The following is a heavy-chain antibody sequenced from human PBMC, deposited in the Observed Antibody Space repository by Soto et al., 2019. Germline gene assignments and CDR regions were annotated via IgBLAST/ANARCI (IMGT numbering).Heavy chain of an antibody. CDR3: ASDPPPPGY. CDR2: ISAYNGNT. Sequence: QVQLVQSGAEVKKPGASVKVSCKASGYTFASYAISWMRQAPGQGVECMGWISAYNGNTNYAAKLQGRVTITTDTSTSTAYMELRSLGSDDTAVYYCASDPPPPGYWGQGTLLPVSS. V-gene: IGHV1-18*01. J-gene: IGHJ4*02. CDR1: GYTFASYA.